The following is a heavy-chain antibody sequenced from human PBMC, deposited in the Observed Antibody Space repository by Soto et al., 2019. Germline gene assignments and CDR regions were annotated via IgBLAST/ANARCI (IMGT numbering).Heavy chain of an antibody. Sequence: ASVKVSCKASGYTFTSYGISWVRQAPGQGLEWMGWISAYNGNTNYIQNLQGRVTMTTDTSTSTAYMELRSLRSDDTAVYYCARGGLGYCSGGSCPSNWFDPWGQGTLVTVSS. CDR2: ISAYNGNT. J-gene: IGHJ5*02. V-gene: IGHV1-18*01. CDR3: ARGGLGYCSGGSCPSNWFDP. D-gene: IGHD2-15*01. CDR1: GYTFTSYG.